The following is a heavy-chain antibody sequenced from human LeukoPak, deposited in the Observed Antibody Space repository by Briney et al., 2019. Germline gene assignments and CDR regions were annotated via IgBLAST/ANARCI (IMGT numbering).Heavy chain of an antibody. V-gene: IGHV5-51*01. CDR1: GYRFSDFW. CDR3: ARRMRRHWNSDLWSFDY. D-gene: IGHD1-7*01. J-gene: IGHJ4*02. CDR2: IQIADSET. Sequence: GESLKISCKASGYRFSDFWVGWARQVPGKGLEWMGIIQIADSETTYSPSFQGQVTISADTSLNTAHLQWSSLTASDTAIYYYARRMRRHWNSDLWSFDYWGQGTLVSVSS.